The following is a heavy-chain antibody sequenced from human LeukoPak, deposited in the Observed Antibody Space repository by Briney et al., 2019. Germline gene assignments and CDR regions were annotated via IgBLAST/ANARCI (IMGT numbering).Heavy chain of an antibody. CDR1: GFTFGSNT. V-gene: IGHV3-21*01. CDR3: ARVGPLWFGELFTPLPYYYYYGMDV. D-gene: IGHD3-10*01. J-gene: IGHJ6*02. Sequence: PGGSLSLSCAASGFTFGSNTINWFRQAPGKGREWVSSISRIISSLYYADSVKGRFTISRDNAKNSLYLQMNSLRDEDTAVYYCARVGPLWFGELFTPLPYYYYYGMDVWGQGTTVTVSS. CDR2: ISRIISSL.